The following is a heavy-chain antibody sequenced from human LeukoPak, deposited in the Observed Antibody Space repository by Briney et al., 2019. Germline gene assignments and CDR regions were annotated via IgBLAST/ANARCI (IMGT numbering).Heavy chain of an antibody. CDR1: GGSISNYF. CDR3: TRVYNPDYYYYMDV. D-gene: IGHD1-14*01. V-gene: IGHV4-59*12. CDR2: IYYSDST. J-gene: IGHJ6*03. Sequence: SETLSLTCTVSGGSISNYFWSWIRQPPGKGLECIGYIYYSDSTNYNPSLKSRVTVSVDTSQNHFSLSLRSVTAADTAVYYCTRVYNPDYYYYMDVWGKGTTVTVSS.